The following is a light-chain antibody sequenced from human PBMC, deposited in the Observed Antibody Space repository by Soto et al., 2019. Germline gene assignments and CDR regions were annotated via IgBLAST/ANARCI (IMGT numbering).Light chain of an antibody. Sequence: QSVLIQPPSVSGSPGQSVTISCTGTSSDVGSYDYVSWYQQHPGTVPKPMIYNVNTQPSGVPDRFSGSKSGNTASMTISGLQAEDEADYFCFSFTTTSTHVFGNGTKVTVL. CDR1: SSDVGSYDY. V-gene: IGLV2-18*02. J-gene: IGLJ1*01. CDR3: FSFTTTSTHV. CDR2: NVN.